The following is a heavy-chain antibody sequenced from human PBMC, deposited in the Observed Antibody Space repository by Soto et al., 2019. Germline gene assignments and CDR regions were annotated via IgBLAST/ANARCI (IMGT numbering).Heavy chain of an antibody. D-gene: IGHD2-21*01. Sequence: EVQLLESGGGLVQPGGSLRLSCAASGFTFRSYSMSWVRQAPGKGLEWVSAISGSGDSGSGGSTYYADSVKGRFTISRDNSKNTLYLEMNSLRVEDTAVYYCVKETSKIVDYGMDVWGQGTTVTVYS. CDR1: GFTFRSYS. J-gene: IGHJ6*02. CDR2: ISGSGDSGSGGST. V-gene: IGHV3-23*01. CDR3: VKETSKIVDYGMDV.